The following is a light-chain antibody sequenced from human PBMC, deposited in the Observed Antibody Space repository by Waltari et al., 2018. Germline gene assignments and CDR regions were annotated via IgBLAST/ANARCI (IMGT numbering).Light chain of an antibody. Sequence: DIQMTQSPSSVSASVGDRVSITCRASQGIGNLLAWYQQKPGKAPELLIYAASSLQSGVPSRFSGSGSGTDFTLTISSLQPEDFATYYCQQANTFPLTFGGGTKLEIK. V-gene: IGKV1-12*01. J-gene: IGKJ4*01. CDR1: QGIGNL. CDR2: AAS. CDR3: QQANTFPLT.